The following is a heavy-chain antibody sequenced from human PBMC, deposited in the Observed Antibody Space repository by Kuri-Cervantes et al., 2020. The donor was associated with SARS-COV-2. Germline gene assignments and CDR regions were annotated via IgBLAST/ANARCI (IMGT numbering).Heavy chain of an antibody. D-gene: IGHD3-3*01. J-gene: IGHJ4*02. CDR1: GFTFSSYW. V-gene: IGHV3-7*01. CDR2: IKQDGSEK. Sequence: GGSLRFSCAASGFTFSSYWMSWVRQAPGKGLEWVANIKQDGSEKYYVDSVKGRFTISRDNAKNSLYLQMNSLRAEDTAVYYCARKRNNYDFWSGPIYYFDYWGQGTLVTVSS. CDR3: ARKRNNYDFWSGPIYYFDY.